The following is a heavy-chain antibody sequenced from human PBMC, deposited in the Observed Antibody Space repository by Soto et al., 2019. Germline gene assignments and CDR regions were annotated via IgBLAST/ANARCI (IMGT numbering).Heavy chain of an antibody. Sequence: GASVKVSCKASGYTFTSYGISWVRQAPGQGLEWMGEIIPIFGTANYAQKFQGRVTITADESTSTAYMELSSLRSEDTAVYYCARGKTSPLAIGSLGNYYYYSGMAVWGQGTTVPVPS. V-gene: IGHV1-69*13. D-gene: IGHD3-10*01. CDR3: ARGKTSPLAIGSLGNYYYYSGMAV. J-gene: IGHJ6*02. CDR1: GYTFTSYG. CDR2: IIPIFGTA.